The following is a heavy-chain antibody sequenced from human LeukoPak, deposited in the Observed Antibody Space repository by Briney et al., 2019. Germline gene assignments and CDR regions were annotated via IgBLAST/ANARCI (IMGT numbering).Heavy chain of an antibody. Sequence: KPSETLSLTCTVSGGSISSYYWSWIRQPPGKGLEWIGYIYYSGSTNYNPSLKSRVTISVDTSKNQFSLKLSSVTAADTAVYYCARGGYVVPIDYWGQGTLVTVSS. CDR3: ARGGYVVPIDY. J-gene: IGHJ4*02. D-gene: IGHD5-18*01. CDR1: GGSISSYY. V-gene: IGHV4-59*01. CDR2: IYYSGST.